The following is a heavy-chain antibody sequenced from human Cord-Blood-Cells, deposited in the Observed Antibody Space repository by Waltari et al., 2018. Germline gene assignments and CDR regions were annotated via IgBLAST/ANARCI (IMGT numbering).Heavy chain of an antibody. V-gene: IGHV4-39*01. CDR3: ARLPWGDGYEGY. CDR2: IYYRGSP. J-gene: IGHJ4*02. D-gene: IGHD5-12*01. CDR1: GGSISSSSYY. Sequence: QLQLQESGPGLVKPSETLSLTCTVSGGSISSSSYYWGWIRQPPGKGLEWIGSIYYRGSPYYNPALKSRFTISVDTAKNQFSLKLSSVTAADTAVYYCARLPWGDGYEGYWGQGTLVTVSS.